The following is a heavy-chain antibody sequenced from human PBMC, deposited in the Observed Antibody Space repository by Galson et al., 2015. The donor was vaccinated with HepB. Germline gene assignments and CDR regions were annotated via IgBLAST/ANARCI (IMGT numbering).Heavy chain of an antibody. D-gene: IGHD2-15*01. CDR2: ISAYNRKT. J-gene: IGHJ5*02. Sequence: SVKVSCKVSGYTFSPYSVTWVRQAPGQGLEWMGWISAYNRKTNYAQKFQGRVSMTTDTSTSTVYMELRRLRSDDTAIYYCARGALVVGVAATLNNWFDPWGQGTLVTVSS. V-gene: IGHV1-18*01. CDR3: ARGALVVGVAATLNNWFDP. CDR1: GYTFSPYS.